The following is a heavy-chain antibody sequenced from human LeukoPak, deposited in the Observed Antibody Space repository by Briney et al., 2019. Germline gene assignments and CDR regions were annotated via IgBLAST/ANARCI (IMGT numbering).Heavy chain of an antibody. Sequence: PSETLSLTCTVSGGSISSSSYYWGWIRQPPGKGLEWIGSIYYSGSTYYNPSLKSRVTISVDTSKNQFSLKLGSVTAADTAVYYCARQGYYGSGSYWGQGTLVTVSS. V-gene: IGHV4-39*01. J-gene: IGHJ4*02. D-gene: IGHD3-10*01. CDR2: IYYSGST. CDR3: ARQGYYGSGSY. CDR1: GGSISSSSYY.